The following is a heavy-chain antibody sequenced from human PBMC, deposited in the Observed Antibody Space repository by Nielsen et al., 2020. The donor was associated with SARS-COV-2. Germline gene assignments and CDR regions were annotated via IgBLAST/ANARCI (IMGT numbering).Heavy chain of an antibody. CDR2: ISSSSSYT. D-gene: IGHD6-19*01. CDR1: GFTVNSDY. V-gene: IGHV3-11*03. CDR3: AKRSGYTSGWYGDY. Sequence: GESLKISCAVSGFTVNSDYMSWVRQAPGKGLEWVSYISSSSSYTNYADSVKGRFTISRDNSKNTLYLQMNSLRAEDTAVYYCAKRSGYTSGWYGDYWGQGTLVTVSS. J-gene: IGHJ4*02.